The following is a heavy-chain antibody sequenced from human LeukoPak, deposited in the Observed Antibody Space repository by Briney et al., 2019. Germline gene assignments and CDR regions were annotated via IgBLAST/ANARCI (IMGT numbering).Heavy chain of an antibody. CDR2: IYYSGST. D-gene: IGHD4-17*01. J-gene: IGHJ4*02. CDR3: ARRDEYGDDAFDY. Sequence: PSGTLSLTCTVSGGSISSSSYYWGWIRQPPGKGLEWIGSIYYSGSTYYNPSLKSRVTISVDTSKNQFSLKLSSVTAADTAVYYCARRDEYGDDAFDYWGQGTLVTVSS. CDR1: GGSISSSSYY. V-gene: IGHV4-39*01.